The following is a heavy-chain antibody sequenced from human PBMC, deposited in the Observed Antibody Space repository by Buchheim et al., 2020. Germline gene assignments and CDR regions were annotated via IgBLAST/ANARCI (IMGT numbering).Heavy chain of an antibody. CDR3: ASVDERSSESQPHYYYGMDV. CDR2: ISSTGTYI. CDR1: GFTFSTYT. Sequence: VQLVESGGGLVKPGGSLRLSCAASGFTFSTYTMNWVRQAPGMGLQWVSSISSTGTYIYYADSVKGRFTISRDNAEDSLFLQMNSLRAEDTAVYYCASVDERSSESQPHYYYGMDVWGQGTT. D-gene: IGHD3-10*01. J-gene: IGHJ6*02. V-gene: IGHV3-21*02.